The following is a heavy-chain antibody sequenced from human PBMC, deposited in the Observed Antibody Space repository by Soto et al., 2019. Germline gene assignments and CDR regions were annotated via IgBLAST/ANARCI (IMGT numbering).Heavy chain of an antibody. CDR3: AREGQRIRGVITNGPTSS. D-gene: IGHD3-10*01. CDR1: VFTFSSYA. V-gene: IGHV3-30-3*01. CDR2: ISYDGSNK. J-gene: IGHJ5*02. Sequence: SLRLSCAASVFTFSSYAIHLVCQAPCKGLEWVGVISYDGSNKYYAYSVKGRFTISRDNSKNTLYLQMNSLRAEDTAVYYCAREGQRIRGVITNGPTSSWGQGTLVTVSS.